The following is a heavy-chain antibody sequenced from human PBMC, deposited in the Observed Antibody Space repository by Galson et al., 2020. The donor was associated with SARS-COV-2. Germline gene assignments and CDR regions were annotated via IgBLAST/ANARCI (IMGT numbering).Heavy chain of an antibody. CDR3: VRDDSGCLFDP. D-gene: IGHD5-12*01. V-gene: IGHV3-64*04. Sequence: GESLKISCSASGFTFSSYAMHWVRQAPGKGLEYVSAISSNGGSTYYADSVKGRFTISRDNSKNTLYLQMNSLRAEDTAVYYCVRDDSGCLFDPWGQGTLVTVSS. J-gene: IGHJ5*02. CDR2: ISSNGGST. CDR1: GFTFSSYA.